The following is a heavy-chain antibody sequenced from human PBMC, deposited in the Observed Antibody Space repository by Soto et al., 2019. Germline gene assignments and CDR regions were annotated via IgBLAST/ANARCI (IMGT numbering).Heavy chain of an antibody. Sequence: LRLACTASGFTLSGHYMSWIRQAPGKGLEWIGYSSNSGSFTRYADSVKGRFSISRDNAKNSLYLQINSLRGDDTAIYYCVKSGDNYNALDYWGQGT. CDR3: VKSGDNYNALDY. V-gene: IGHV3-11*06. CDR1: GFTLSGHY. D-gene: IGHD1-1*01. CDR2: SSNSGSFT. J-gene: IGHJ4*02.